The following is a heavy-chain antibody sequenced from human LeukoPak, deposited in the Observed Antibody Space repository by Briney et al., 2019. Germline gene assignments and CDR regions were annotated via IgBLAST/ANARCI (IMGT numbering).Heavy chain of an antibody. CDR1: GFTFSSYW. Sequence: GGSLRLSCAASGFTFSSYWMHWVRPAPGKGLVWVSRINSDGSSTSYADSVKGRFTISRDNAKNTLYLQMNSLRAEDTAVYYCARDGAYCGGDCYYGYWGQGTLVTVSS. D-gene: IGHD2-21*02. J-gene: IGHJ4*02. CDR2: INSDGSST. CDR3: ARDGAYCGGDCYYGY. V-gene: IGHV3-74*01.